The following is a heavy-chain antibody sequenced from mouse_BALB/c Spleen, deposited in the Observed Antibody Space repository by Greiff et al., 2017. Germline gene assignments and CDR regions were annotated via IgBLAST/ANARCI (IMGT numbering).Heavy chain of an antibody. CDR3: ARNDYAWFAY. Sequence: QVQLQQSGAELVRPGTSVKVSCKASGYAFTNYLIEWVKQRPGQGLEWIGVINPGSGGTNYNEKFKGKATLTADKSSSTAYMQLSSLTSDYSAVYFCARNDYAWFAYWGQGTLVTVSA. CDR2: INPGSGGT. CDR1: GYAFTNYL. D-gene: IGHD2-4*01. V-gene: IGHV1-54*01. J-gene: IGHJ3*01.